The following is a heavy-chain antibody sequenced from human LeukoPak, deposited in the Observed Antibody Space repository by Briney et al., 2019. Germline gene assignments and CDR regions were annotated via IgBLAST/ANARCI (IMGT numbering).Heavy chain of an antibody. Sequence: ASVKVSCKASGYTFTSYAMNWVRQAPGQGLEWMGWINTNTGNPTYAQGFTGRFVFSLDTSVSTAYLQISSLKAEDTAVYFCARVALGHQYYDILTGYYNRYYYYYMDVWGKGTTVTVSS. V-gene: IGHV7-4-1*02. J-gene: IGHJ6*03. CDR1: GYTFTSYA. CDR2: INTNTGNP. D-gene: IGHD3-9*01. CDR3: ARVALGHQYYDILTGYYNRYYYYYMDV.